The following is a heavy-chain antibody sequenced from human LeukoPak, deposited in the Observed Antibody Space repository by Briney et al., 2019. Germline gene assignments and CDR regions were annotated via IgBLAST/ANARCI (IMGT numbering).Heavy chain of an antibody. D-gene: IGHD2-2*02. J-gene: IGHJ6*03. V-gene: IGHV4-38-2*02. CDR1: DYSISSDYY. Sequence: SETLSLTCTVSDYSISSDYYWGWTRQPPGRGLEWIGSIYHSGNTYYKPSLKSRVTISVDTSKNQFSLKLSSVTAADTAVYYCARDIVRCSSTSCYSYYSYYMDVWGKGTTVTVSS. CDR3: ARDIVRCSSTSCYSYYSYYMDV. CDR2: IYHSGNT.